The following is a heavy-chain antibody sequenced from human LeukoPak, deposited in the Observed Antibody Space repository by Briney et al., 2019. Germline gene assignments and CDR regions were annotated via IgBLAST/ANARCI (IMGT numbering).Heavy chain of an antibody. CDR3: ALTAAVFDYSYYYGMDV. D-gene: IGHD6-13*01. V-gene: IGHV3-33*01. J-gene: IGHJ6*02. CDR1: GFTFNSYG. Sequence: GGSLRLSCAASGFTFNSYGMHWVRQAPGKGLEWVAVIWYDGSNKYYADSVKGRFTISRDNSKTSLYLQMNSLRAEGTAVYYCALTAAVFDYSYYYGMDVWGQGTAVTVSS. CDR2: IWYDGSNK.